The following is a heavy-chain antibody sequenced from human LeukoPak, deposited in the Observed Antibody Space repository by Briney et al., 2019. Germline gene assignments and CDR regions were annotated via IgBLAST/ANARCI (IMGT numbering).Heavy chain of an antibody. Sequence: PGTSLRLSCAASGFTFTNYGMHWVRQAPGKGLEWVALITYDGYYKYYSDSVKGRFTISSDTSKNTLYLQMNSLRAEDTAVYYCARDLSPVVRASPMGYWGQGTTVTVSS. CDR3: ARDLSPVVRASPMGY. J-gene: IGHJ4*02. CDR1: GFTFTNYG. V-gene: IGHV3-30*03. D-gene: IGHD3-10*01. CDR2: ITYDGYYK.